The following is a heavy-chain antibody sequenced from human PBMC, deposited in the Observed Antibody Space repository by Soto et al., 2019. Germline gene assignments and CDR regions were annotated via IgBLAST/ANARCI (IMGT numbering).Heavy chain of an antibody. CDR3: ARAHTMMILDRFDP. V-gene: IGHV3-33*01. D-gene: IGHD3-22*01. CDR1: GFKFRNYA. Sequence: QVQLVESGGGVVQPGKSLRLSCAASGFKFRNYAIHWVRQAPGKALEWLAVIWFDGSKKYYADSVKGRFTISRDNSKNTVYLDMNSLTADDSGVFYCARAHTMMILDRFDPWGHGTLVTVSS. CDR2: IWFDGSKK. J-gene: IGHJ5*02.